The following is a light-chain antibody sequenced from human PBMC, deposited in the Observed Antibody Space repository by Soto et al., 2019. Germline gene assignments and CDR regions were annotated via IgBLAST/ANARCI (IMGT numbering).Light chain of an antibody. J-gene: IGKJ4*01. CDR1: QSVRSY. V-gene: IGKV3-11*01. CDR3: QHRSAWPIT. CDR2: DAF. Sequence: EIVLTQSPATLSLSPGERATLSCRASQSVRSYLIWYQQKTGQAPRLLIYDAFKRATGIPARFSGSGSGTDFILTNSSLEPEDFAVYYCQHRSAWPITFGGGTKVEIK.